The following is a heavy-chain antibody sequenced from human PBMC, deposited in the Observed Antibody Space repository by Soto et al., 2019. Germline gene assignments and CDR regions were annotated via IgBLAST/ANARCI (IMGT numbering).Heavy chain of an antibody. CDR2: INHSGST. Sequence: ETLSLTCAVYGGSFSGYYWSWIRQPPGKGLEWIGEINHSGSTNYNPSLKSRVTISVDTSKNQFSLKLSSVTAADTAVYYCARGDILTGYWSFYGMDVWGQGTTVTVSS. CDR1: GGSFSGYY. D-gene: IGHD3-9*01. J-gene: IGHJ6*02. V-gene: IGHV4-34*01. CDR3: ARGDILTGYWSFYGMDV.